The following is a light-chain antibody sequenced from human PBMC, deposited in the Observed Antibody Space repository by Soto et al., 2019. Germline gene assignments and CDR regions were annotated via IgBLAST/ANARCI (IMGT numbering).Light chain of an antibody. Sequence: QSALTQPRSVSGSPGQSVTISCTGSSSDVGGYIYVSWFQQHPGKAPKLMIYDVSKRPSGVPDRFSGSKSGNTASLTISGLQAEDEADYYCSSYAGKYIIVFGTGTKLTVL. J-gene: IGLJ1*01. V-gene: IGLV2-11*01. CDR3: SSYAGKYIIV. CDR1: SSDVGGYIY. CDR2: DVS.